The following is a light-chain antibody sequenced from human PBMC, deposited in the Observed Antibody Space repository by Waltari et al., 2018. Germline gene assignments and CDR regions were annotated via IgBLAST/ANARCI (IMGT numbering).Light chain of an antibody. CDR3: QQTSSTPYT. Sequence: DIQLTQSPPSLSAFLGDRVTITCRASQSVSSFLNWYQRKPGTAPKLLVDGASNIQTPVASTFSACGSGTEFTLTTSALQAEDFGSYFCQQTSSTPYTFGQGT. J-gene: IGKJ2*01. CDR1: QSVSSF. V-gene: IGKV1-39*01. CDR2: GAS.